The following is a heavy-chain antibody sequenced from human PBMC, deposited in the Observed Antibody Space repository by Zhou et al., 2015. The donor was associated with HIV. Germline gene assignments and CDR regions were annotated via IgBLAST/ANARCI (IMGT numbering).Heavy chain of an antibody. CDR3: AGSPLGGNPGGGMDV. V-gene: IGHV1-69*01. Sequence: QVQLVQSGAEVKKPGSSVKVSCKASGGTFSSYAISWVRQAPGQGLEWMGGIIPIFGTANYAQKFQGRVTITADESTSTAYMELSSLRSEDTAVYYCAGSPLGGNPGGGMDVWGPRGPRSPSPQ. J-gene: IGHJ6*01. CDR2: IIPIFGTA. CDR1: GGTFSSYA. D-gene: IGHD4-23*01.